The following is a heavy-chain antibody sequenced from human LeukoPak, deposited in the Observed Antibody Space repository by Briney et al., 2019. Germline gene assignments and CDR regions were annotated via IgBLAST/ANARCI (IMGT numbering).Heavy chain of an antibody. J-gene: IGHJ5*02. CDR2: FSYAGST. CDR3: AGSYTHWRFDP. Sequence: NPSETLSLTCTVSVDSISNYYWSWIRQPPGKGLEWIGYFSYAGSTSYNPSLKSRVTMSGDTSKNQFSLKMTSLTAADTALYYCAGSYTHWRFDPWGQGTLVIVSS. V-gene: IGHV4-59*03. D-gene: IGHD2-15*01. CDR1: VDSISNYY.